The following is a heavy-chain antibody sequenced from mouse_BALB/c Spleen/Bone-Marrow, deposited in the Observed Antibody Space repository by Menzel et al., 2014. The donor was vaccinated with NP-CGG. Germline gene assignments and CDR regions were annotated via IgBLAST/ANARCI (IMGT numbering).Heavy chain of an antibody. V-gene: IGHV5-6-3*01. CDR1: GFTFSRYG. CDR3: ARANY. J-gene: IGHJ3*01. Sequence: EVQLVESGGGLVQFGGSLKLSCAASGFTFSRYGMSWVRQTPDKRLELVAIINSDGGSTYYPDSVKGRFTISRDNAKNALYLQMNSLKSEDTAMYYCARANYWGQGTLVTVSA. CDR2: INSDGGST.